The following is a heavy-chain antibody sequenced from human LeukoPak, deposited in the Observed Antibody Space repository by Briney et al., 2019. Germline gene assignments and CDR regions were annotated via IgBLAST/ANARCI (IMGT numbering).Heavy chain of an antibody. D-gene: IGHD3-3*01. Sequence: GGSLRLSCAASGFTFTNYAMHWVRQTPGKGLEWVALISSDGSKNIYADPVKGRFTISRDNSRNTLDLQMNSLRPEDTAVYYCAKSYYDFWTGYPSDAFDIWGQGTMVTVSS. CDR2: ISSDGSKN. CDR3: AKSYYDFWTGYPSDAFDI. J-gene: IGHJ3*02. CDR1: GFTFTNYA. V-gene: IGHV3-30*18.